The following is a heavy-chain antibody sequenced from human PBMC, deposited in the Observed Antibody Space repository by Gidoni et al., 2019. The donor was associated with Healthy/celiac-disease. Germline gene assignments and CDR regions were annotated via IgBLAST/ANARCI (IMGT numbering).Heavy chain of an antibody. J-gene: IGHJ4*02. CDR2: IYYRGGT. CDR1: GGSIRSGGYY. V-gene: IGHV4-31*03. CDR3: ARDALLGSSGWYSTDY. Sequence: QVQLQESGPGLVKPSQPLSLTCTVPGGSIRSGGYYWSRIRQQPGNGLEWIGYIYYRGGTYYNPSLKIRVTISVDTSKNQFSLKLSSVTAADTAVYYCARDALLGSSGWYSTDYWGQGTLVTVSS. D-gene: IGHD6-19*01.